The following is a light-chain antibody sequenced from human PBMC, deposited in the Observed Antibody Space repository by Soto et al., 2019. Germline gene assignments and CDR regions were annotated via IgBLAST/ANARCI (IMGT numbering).Light chain of an antibody. CDR2: ATS. V-gene: IGKV3-20*01. CDR3: QQYGGSPFT. Sequence: EIVLTQSPGTLSLSPGERATFSCRPSQSVSTTSLAWYQQKPGLPPRLLMYATSSRATGIPDRFTGSGSATDFTLTISRVEPGDSAVYYCQQYGGSPFTFGQGPKLEI. J-gene: IGKJ2*01. CDR1: QSVSTTS.